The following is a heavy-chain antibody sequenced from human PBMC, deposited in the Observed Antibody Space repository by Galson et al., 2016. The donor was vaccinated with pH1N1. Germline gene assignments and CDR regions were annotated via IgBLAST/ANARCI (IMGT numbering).Heavy chain of an antibody. CDR2: IYWDDDK. V-gene: IGHV2-5*02. CDR1: GFSLSTSGVG. CDR3: ARNGYGDYVGYFDY. D-gene: IGHD4-17*01. J-gene: IGHJ4*02. Sequence: PALVKPPQTLTLTCTFSGFSLSTSGVGVGWIRQPPGKALEWLALIYWDDDKRYSPSLKSRLTITKDTSKSQVVLTMTNMDPVDTATYYCARNGYGDYVGYFDYWGQGTLVTVSS.